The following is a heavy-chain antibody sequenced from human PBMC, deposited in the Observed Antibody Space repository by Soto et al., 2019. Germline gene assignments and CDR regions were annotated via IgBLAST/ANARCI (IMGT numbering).Heavy chain of an antibody. J-gene: IGHJ4*02. CDR3: AREADYIFDY. V-gene: IGHV4-4*07. Sequence: PSETLSLTCTVSGGSISSYYCSWIRQPAWKGLEWIGRIYTSGITNYNPSLKSRVTMSVDTSKNQFSLKLSSVTAADTAVYYCAREADYIFDYLGQGTLVTVSS. CDR1: GGSISSYY. D-gene: IGHD2-2*02. CDR2: IYTSGIT.